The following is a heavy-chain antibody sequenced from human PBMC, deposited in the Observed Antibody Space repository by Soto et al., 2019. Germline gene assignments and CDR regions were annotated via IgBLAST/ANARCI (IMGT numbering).Heavy chain of an antibody. D-gene: IGHD3-3*01. CDR2: ISAHNGNT. J-gene: IGHJ4*02. V-gene: IGHV1-18*01. CDR1: GYTFTSYG. CDR3: AKVRVFGRGNPFAY. Sequence: ASVKVSCKASGYTFTSYGISWVRQAPGQGLEWMGWISAHNGNTNYEQKLQGRVTVTTDTSTSTAYMELRSLRSDDTAVYYCAKVRVFGRGNPFAYGGKGTLVTVSS.